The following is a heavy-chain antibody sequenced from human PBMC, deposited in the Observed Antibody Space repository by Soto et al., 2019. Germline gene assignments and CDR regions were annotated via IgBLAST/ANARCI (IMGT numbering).Heavy chain of an antibody. D-gene: IGHD3-22*01. V-gene: IGHV1-69*01. Sequence: QVQLVQSGAEVRKPGSSVKVSCKASGGTFSRHAISWVRQAPGQGLEWMGGIIPIFGTANHAQKFQGRVTIIADESTSTGYMELRSLRSEDTAIYYCARGWGYDSSDYYYAYWGQGTLVIVSS. CDR3: ARGWGYDSSDYYYAY. CDR1: GGTFSRHA. J-gene: IGHJ4*02. CDR2: IIPIFGTA.